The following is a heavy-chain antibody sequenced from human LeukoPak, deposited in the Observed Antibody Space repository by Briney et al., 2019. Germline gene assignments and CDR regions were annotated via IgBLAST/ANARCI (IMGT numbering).Heavy chain of an antibody. D-gene: IGHD2-21*02. CDR2: ITSSGTYI. J-gene: IGHJ4*02. Sequence: GGSLRLSCAASGFTFNNYNMNWVCQAPGKALEWVSSITSSGTYIFYADSVKGRFTISRDNAKNSLSLQMNSLGPEDTAVYYCVTDCDRTDGYWGQGTLVTVSS. CDR3: VTDCDRTDGY. CDR1: GFTFNNYN. V-gene: IGHV3-21*01.